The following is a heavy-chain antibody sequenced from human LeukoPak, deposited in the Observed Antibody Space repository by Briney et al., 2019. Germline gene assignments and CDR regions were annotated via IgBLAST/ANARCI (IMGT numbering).Heavy chain of an antibody. CDR2: INHSGST. Sequence: PSETLSLTCAVYGGSFSGYYWSWIRQPPGKGLEWIGEINHSGSTNYNPSLKSRVTISVDTSKNQFSLKLSSVTAADTAVYYCARGLTGSSWYGTDYWGQGTLVTVSS. V-gene: IGHV4-34*01. CDR1: GGSFSGYY. CDR3: ARGLTGSSWYGTDY. J-gene: IGHJ4*02. D-gene: IGHD6-13*01.